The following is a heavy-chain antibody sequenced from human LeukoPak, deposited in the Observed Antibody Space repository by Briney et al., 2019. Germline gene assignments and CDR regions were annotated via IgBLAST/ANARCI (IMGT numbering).Heavy chain of an antibody. Sequence: GGSLRLSCAASGFTFSSYAMSWVRQAPGKGLEWVSAISGSGGSTYYADSVKGRFTISRDNAKNSLYLQMNSLRAEDTAVYYCARGDDFWSGYYWGNYWGQGTLVTVSS. V-gene: IGHV3-23*01. CDR2: ISGSGGST. CDR1: GFTFSSYA. D-gene: IGHD3-3*01. CDR3: ARGDDFWSGYYWGNY. J-gene: IGHJ4*02.